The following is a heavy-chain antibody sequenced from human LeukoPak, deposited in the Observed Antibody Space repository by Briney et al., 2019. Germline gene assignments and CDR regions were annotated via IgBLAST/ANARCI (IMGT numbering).Heavy chain of an antibody. J-gene: IGHJ4*02. CDR3: ARGVTTHDY. Sequence: SETLSLTCTVSGGSISSYYWSWIRQPPGKGLEWIGYIYYSGSTNYNTSLKSRVTISVDTSKNQFSLKLSSVTAADTAVYYCARGVTTHDYWGQGTLVTVSS. V-gene: IGHV4-59*01. CDR2: IYYSGST. D-gene: IGHD1-1*01. CDR1: GGSISSYY.